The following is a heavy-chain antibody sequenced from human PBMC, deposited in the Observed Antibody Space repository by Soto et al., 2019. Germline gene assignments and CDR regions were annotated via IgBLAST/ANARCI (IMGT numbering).Heavy chain of an antibody. D-gene: IGHD2-21*01. V-gene: IGHV1-3*01. Sequence: ASVKVSCKASGYTFTTYGISWVRQAPGQGLEWMGWINAGNGNTKYSQKFQGRVTITRDTSASTAYMELSSLRSEDTAVYYCARSIVVVNVADYWGQGTPVTGSS. CDR1: GYTFTTYG. CDR2: INAGNGNT. CDR3: ARSIVVVNVADY. J-gene: IGHJ4*02.